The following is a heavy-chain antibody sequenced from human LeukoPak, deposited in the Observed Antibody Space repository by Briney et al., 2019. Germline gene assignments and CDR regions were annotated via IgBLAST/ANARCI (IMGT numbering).Heavy chain of an antibody. V-gene: IGHV3-21*01. J-gene: IGHJ4*02. CDR2: ISSSSSYI. CDR1: GFTFRSYS. Sequence: GGALRLSCAASGFTFRSYSMNWVRQAPGKGLEWVSSISSSSSYIYYADSVKGRFTISRDNAKNSLYLQMNSLRAEDTAVYYCARDGSGWSSDYWGQGTLVTVSS. D-gene: IGHD6-19*01. CDR3: ARDGSGWSSDY.